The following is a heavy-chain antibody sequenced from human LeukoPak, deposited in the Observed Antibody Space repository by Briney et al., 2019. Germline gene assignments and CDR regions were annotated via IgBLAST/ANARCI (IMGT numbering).Heavy chain of an antibody. CDR1: GFTFSSYA. CDR2: ISGSGGNT. D-gene: IGHD1-26*01. V-gene: IGHV3-23*01. CDR3: ARGSGSYYLFQH. Sequence: PGGSLRLSCAASGFTFSSYAMSWVRQAPGKGLEWVSAISGSGGNTYYADSVKGRFTISRDNAKNSLYLQMNSLRAEDTAVYYCARGSGSYYLFQHWGQGTLVTVSS. J-gene: IGHJ1*01.